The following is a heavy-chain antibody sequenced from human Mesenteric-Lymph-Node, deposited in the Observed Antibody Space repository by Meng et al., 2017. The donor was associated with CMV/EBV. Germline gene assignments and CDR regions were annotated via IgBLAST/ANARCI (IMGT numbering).Heavy chain of an antibody. Sequence: GYIFSNYGINWVRQAPGQGLEWMGWISAYNDLTNSAQKLQGRVTMTIDTPTSTAYMELRSLRSDDTAVYYCASKVEPYYYDDTGYLNWGQRTLVTSPQ. V-gene: IGHV1-18*01. D-gene: IGHD3-22*01. CDR3: ASKVEPYYYDDTGYLN. CDR1: GYIFSNYG. CDR2: ISAYNDLT. J-gene: IGHJ4*02.